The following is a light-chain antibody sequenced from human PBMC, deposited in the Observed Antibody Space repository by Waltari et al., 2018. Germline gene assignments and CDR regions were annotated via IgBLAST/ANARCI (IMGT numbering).Light chain of an antibody. V-gene: IGLV6-57*04. Sequence: NFLLTQPHSVSESPGKTITISCSRSSGSLGSNYVQWYQQRPGSAPITLIYEDNQRPSGVPDRFSGSIDSSSNSASLTIAGLRTEDEADYYCQSSDNSPQVIFGGGTKLAV. CDR3: QSSDNSPQVI. J-gene: IGLJ2*01. CDR1: SGSLGSNY. CDR2: EDN.